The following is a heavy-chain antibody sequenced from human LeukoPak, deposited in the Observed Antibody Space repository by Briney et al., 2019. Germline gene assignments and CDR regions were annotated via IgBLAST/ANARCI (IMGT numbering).Heavy chain of an antibody. CDR3: ARVSYYDSSGYYFLSYVDY. Sequence: GGSLRLSCAASGFIVSSNYMSWVRQAPGKGLEWVSVIYSGGSTYYADSVRGRFTISRDNSKNTLYLQMNSLGAEDTAVYYCARVSYYDSSGYYFLSYVDYWGQGTLVTVSS. J-gene: IGHJ4*02. V-gene: IGHV3-53*01. CDR1: GFIVSSNY. D-gene: IGHD3-22*01. CDR2: IYSGGST.